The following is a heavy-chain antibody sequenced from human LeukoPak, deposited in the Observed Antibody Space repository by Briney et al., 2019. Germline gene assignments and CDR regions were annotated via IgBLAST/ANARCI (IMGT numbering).Heavy chain of an antibody. CDR1: GYTFTSYY. D-gene: IGHD6-6*01. J-gene: IGHJ4*02. Sequence: GASVKVSCKASGYTFTSYYMHWVRQAPGQGLEWMGIINPGGGSTSYAQKFQGRVTMTRDTSTSTVYMEPSSLRSEDTAVYYCARFRRGQLVGDYWGQGTLVTVSS. V-gene: IGHV1-46*01. CDR2: INPGGGST. CDR3: ARFRRGQLVGDY.